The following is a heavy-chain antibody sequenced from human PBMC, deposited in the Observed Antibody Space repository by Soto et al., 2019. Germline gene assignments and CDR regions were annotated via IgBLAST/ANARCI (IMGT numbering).Heavy chain of an antibody. CDR3: ARQPTSVVTQAYFDS. Sequence: SETLSLTCTVTGDSINNRSYYWGWIRQPPGKGLEWIGSIYYSGSTYNNPALKSRVSMSVNTSKNQFSLKLRSVTAEDTALYYCARQPTSVVTQAYFDSWGQGSLVTVSS. CDR2: IYYSGST. CDR1: GDSINNRSYY. J-gene: IGHJ4*02. D-gene: IGHD2-21*02. V-gene: IGHV4-39*01.